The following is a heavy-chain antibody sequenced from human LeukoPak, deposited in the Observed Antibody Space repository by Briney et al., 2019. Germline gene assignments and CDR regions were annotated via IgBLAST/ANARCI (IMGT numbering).Heavy chain of an antibody. D-gene: IGHD3-9*01. CDR1: GGSISSGGYY. V-gene: IGHV4-61*08. CDR2: IYYSGST. Sequence: PSETLSLTCTVSGGSISSGGYYWSWIRQPPGKGLEWIGYIYYSGSTNYNPSLKSRVTIPVDTSKNQFSLKLSSVTTADTAVYYCAGANYDILTGYYHWFDPWGQGTLVTVSS. J-gene: IGHJ5*02. CDR3: AGANYDILTGYYHWFDP.